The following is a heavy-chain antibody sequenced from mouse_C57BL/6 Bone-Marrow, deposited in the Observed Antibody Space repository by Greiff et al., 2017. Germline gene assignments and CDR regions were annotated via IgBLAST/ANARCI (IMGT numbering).Heavy chain of an antibody. CDR2: IDPSDSYT. J-gene: IGHJ4*01. D-gene: IGHD2-12*01. V-gene: IGHV1-50*01. Sequence: QVQLQQSGAELVKPGASVKLSCKASGYTFTSYWMQWVKQRPGQGLEWIGEIDPSDSYTNYNQKFKGKATLTVDTSSRTAYMQLSSLTSEDSAVYYGARDDYYCAMDYWGQGTSVTVSS. CDR3: ARDDYYCAMDY. CDR1: GYTFTSYW.